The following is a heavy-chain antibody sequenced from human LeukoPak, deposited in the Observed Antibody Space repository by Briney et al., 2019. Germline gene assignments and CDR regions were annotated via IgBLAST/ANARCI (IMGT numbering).Heavy chain of an antibody. CDR1: GFTFDDYA. D-gene: IGHD6-13*01. J-gene: IGHJ3*02. CDR2: ISWNSGSI. Sequence: GGSLRLSCAASGFTFDDYAMHWVRQAPGKGLEWVSGISWNSGSIGYADSVKGRFTISRDNAKNSLYLQMNSLRAEDMALYYCAKDMGIAANGAFDIWGQGTMVTVSS. V-gene: IGHV3-9*03. CDR3: AKDMGIAANGAFDI.